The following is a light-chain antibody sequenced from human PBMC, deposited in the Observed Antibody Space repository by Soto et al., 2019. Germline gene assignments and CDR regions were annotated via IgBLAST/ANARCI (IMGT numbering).Light chain of an antibody. V-gene: IGLV1-51*01. J-gene: IGLJ2*01. CDR2: DNN. CDR3: GTWDSSLSAGEVV. Sequence: QSVLTQPPSVSAAPGQKVTISCSGSSSNIGNNYVSWYQQLPGTAPKPLIYDNNKRPSGIPDRFAGSKSGTLATLGITGLQTGDEADYYCGTWDSSLSAGEVVFGGGTKLAVL. CDR1: SSNIGNNY.